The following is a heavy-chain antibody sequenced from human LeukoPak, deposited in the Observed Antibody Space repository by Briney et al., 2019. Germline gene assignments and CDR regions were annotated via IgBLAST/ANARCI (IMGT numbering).Heavy chain of an antibody. V-gene: IGHV3-21*01. J-gene: IGHJ3*02. Sequence: PGGSLRLSCAASGFTFSSYSMNWVRQAPGKGLEWVSSISSSSSYIYYADSVKGRFTISRDNAKNSLYLQMSSLRAEDTAVYYCARALEAAAGTYNDAFDIWGQGTMVTVSS. D-gene: IGHD6-13*01. CDR2: ISSSSSYI. CDR1: GFTFSSYS. CDR3: ARALEAAAGTYNDAFDI.